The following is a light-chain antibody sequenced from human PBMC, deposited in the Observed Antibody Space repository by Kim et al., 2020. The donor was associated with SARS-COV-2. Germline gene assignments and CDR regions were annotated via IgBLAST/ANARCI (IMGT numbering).Light chain of an antibody. CDR1: QSVSSSY. CDR3: QQYGSSPPCT. Sequence: SPGESATLSCRASQSVSSSYLAWYQQKPGQAPRLLIYGASSRATGIPDRFSGSGSGTDFTLTISRLEPEDFAVYYCQQYGSSPPCTFGQGTKLEI. V-gene: IGKV3-20*01. J-gene: IGKJ2*02. CDR2: GAS.